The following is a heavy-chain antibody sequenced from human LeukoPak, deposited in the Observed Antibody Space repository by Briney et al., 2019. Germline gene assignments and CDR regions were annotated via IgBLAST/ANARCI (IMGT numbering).Heavy chain of an antibody. CDR1: GGTFSSYA. J-gene: IGHJ4*02. V-gene: IGHV1-69*04. CDR3: ARVLSGSWLWF. D-gene: IGHD5-18*01. Sequence: SVKLSCKASGGTFSSYAITWVRQAPGQGLEWMGRIIPSLEIANYAQKFQGRVTITADKSTSTAYMELSSLRPEDTAVYYCARVLSGSWLWFWGQGTLVTVSS. CDR2: IIPSLEIA.